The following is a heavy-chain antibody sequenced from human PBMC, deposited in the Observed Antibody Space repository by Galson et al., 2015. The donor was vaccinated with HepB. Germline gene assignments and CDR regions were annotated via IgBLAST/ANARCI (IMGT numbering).Heavy chain of an antibody. CDR1: GGSISSSSYY. Sequence: ETLSLTCTVSGGSISSSSYYWGWIRQPPGKGLEWIGSIYYSGSTYYNPSLKSRVTISVDTSKNQFSLKLSSVTAADTAVYYCASQQGAVRYFDWLVFPGDIWGQGTMVTVSS. D-gene: IGHD3-9*01. J-gene: IGHJ3*02. V-gene: IGHV4-39*01. CDR2: IYYSGST. CDR3: ASQQGAVRYFDWLVFPGDI.